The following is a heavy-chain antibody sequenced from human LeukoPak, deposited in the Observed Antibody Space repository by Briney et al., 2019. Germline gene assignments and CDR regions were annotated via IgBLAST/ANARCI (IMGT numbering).Heavy chain of an antibody. Sequence: ASVKVSCKASGYTFTNYAMNWVRQAPGQGLEWMGWINTNTGNPTYAQGFTGRFVFSLDTSVSTAYLQISSLKAEDTAVYYCAKWGCSGGSCYPFDYWGQGTLVTVSS. CDR3: AKWGCSGGSCYPFDY. J-gene: IGHJ4*02. CDR1: GYTFTNYA. D-gene: IGHD2-15*01. CDR2: INTNTGNP. V-gene: IGHV7-4-1*02.